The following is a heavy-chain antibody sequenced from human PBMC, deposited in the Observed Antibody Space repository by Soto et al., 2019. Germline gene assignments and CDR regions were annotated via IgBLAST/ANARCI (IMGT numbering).Heavy chain of an antibody. Sequence: QVQLVQSGAEVKKPGSSVKVSCKASGGTFSSYAISWVRQAPGQGLEWMGGIIPIFGTANYAQKFQGRVTIPADESTSTAYMELSSLRSEDTAVYYCARDPKNCISTSCHRYCSGGSCYHAYYYYGMDVWGQGTTVTVSS. CDR1: GGTFSSYA. V-gene: IGHV1-69*12. D-gene: IGHD2-15*01. CDR2: IIPIFGTA. CDR3: ARDPKNCISTSCHRYCSGGSCYHAYYYYGMDV. J-gene: IGHJ6*02.